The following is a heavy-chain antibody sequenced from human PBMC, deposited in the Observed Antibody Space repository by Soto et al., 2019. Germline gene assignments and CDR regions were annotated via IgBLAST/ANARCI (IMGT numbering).Heavy chain of an antibody. CDR2: IYHSGST. CDR3: ARGYGSRSYPFDY. V-gene: IGHV4-30-2*01. J-gene: IGHJ4*02. CDR1: GGSISSGGYS. D-gene: IGHD3-10*01. Sequence: SETLSLTCAVSGGSISSGGYSWSWIRQPPGKGLEWIGYIYHSGSTYYNPSLKSRVTISVDRSKNKFSLKLSSVTAADTAVYYCARGYGSRSYPFDYWGQGTLVTVSS.